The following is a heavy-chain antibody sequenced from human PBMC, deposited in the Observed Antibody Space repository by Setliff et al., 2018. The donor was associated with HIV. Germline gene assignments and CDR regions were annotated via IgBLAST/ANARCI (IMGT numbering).Heavy chain of an antibody. V-gene: IGHV1-69*13. J-gene: IGHJ4*02. CDR3: ARGRRGLGGSYAYFDY. D-gene: IGHD3-16*01. CDR1: GGTFSSYA. Sequence: SVKVSCKASGGTFSSYAISWVRQAPGQGLEWMGGIIPIFGTANYAQKFQGRVTITADESTSTAYMELSSLRSEDTAVYYCARGRRGLGGSYAYFDYWGQGTLVTVSS. CDR2: IIPIFGTA.